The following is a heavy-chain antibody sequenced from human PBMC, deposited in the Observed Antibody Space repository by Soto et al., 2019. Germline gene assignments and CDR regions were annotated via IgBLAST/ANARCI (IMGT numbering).Heavy chain of an antibody. V-gene: IGHV1-69*01. CDR1: GGTFSRYA. J-gene: IGHJ5*01. Sequence: QVQLVQSGAEVRKPGSSVKVSCKASGGTFSRYAINWVRQAPGQGLEWMGGIIPMFGTTNYAQKFKGRVTITADESTSTVYMELNTLRSEDAAVYYCARASIHGSSGYFWFDPCGQGTLVTVSS. D-gene: IGHD6-13*01. CDR2: IIPMFGTT. CDR3: ARASIHGSSGYFWFDP.